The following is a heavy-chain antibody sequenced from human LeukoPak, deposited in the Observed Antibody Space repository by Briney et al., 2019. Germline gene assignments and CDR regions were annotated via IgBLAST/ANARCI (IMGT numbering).Heavy chain of an antibody. CDR2: ISYDGSNK. Sequence: GGSLRLSCAASGFTFSSYGMHWVRQAPGKGLEWVAVISYDGSNKYYADSVKGRFTISRDNSKNTLYLQMNSLRAEDTAVYYCAKDQRAEWLVLYYFDYWGQGTLVTVSS. CDR1: GFTFSSYG. D-gene: IGHD6-19*01. CDR3: AKDQRAEWLVLYYFDY. J-gene: IGHJ4*02. V-gene: IGHV3-30*18.